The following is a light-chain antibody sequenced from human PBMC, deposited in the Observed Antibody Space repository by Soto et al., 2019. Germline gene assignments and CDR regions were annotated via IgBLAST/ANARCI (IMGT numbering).Light chain of an antibody. CDR1: QSISSY. Sequence: DIQMTQSKSSLSASVGDRVTITCRASQSISSYLNWYQQKPGKAPKLLTYDASDLETGVPSRFSGRGSGTDFTFTISSLQPEDVAANYCQQYHTLPITFGGGTKVA. J-gene: IGKJ4*01. V-gene: IGKV1-33*01. CDR3: QQYHTLPIT. CDR2: DAS.